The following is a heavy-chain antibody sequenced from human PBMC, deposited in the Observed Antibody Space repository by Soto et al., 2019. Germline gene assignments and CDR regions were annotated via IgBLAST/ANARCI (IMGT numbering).Heavy chain of an antibody. D-gene: IGHD3-16*01. CDR3: ARASWAHAFDI. V-gene: IGHV3-74*01. Sequence: QPVGSLRLSCAASGFTFSSYWMHWVRQAPGKGLVWVSRINSDGSSTSYADSVKGRFTISRDNAKNTLYLQMNSLRAEDTAVYYCARASWAHAFDIWGQGTMVTVSS. CDR2: INSDGSST. CDR1: GFTFSSYW. J-gene: IGHJ3*02.